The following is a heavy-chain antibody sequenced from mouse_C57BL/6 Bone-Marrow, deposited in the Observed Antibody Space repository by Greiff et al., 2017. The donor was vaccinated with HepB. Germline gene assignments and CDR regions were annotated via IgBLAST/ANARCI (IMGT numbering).Heavy chain of an antibody. Sequence: QVQLQQSGPELVKPGASVKISCKASGYAFSSSWMNWVKQRPGKGLEWIGRIYPGDGDTNYNGKFKGKATLTADKSSSTAYMQLSSLTSEDSAVYFCARGGYYGRDYYAMDYWGQGNSVTVSS. CDR3: ARGGYYGRDYYAMDY. CDR2: IYPGDGDT. CDR1: GYAFSSSW. D-gene: IGHD1-1*01. J-gene: IGHJ4*01. V-gene: IGHV1-82*01.